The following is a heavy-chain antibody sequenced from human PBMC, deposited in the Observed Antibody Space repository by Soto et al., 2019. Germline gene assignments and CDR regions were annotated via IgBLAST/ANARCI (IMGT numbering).Heavy chain of an antibody. V-gene: IGHV4-30-4*01. J-gene: IGHJ5*02. Sequence: QVQLQESGPGLVKPSQTLSLTCTVSGGSISSGNYYWSWIRQPPGKGLEWIGYIDYSGSTYYNPSLTSRVTISVDMSKNQFSLKLSSVTAADTAVYYCAIEGVVITTRWFDPWGQGTLVTVSS. D-gene: IGHD3-22*01. CDR1: GGSISSGNYY. CDR2: IDYSGST. CDR3: AIEGVVITTRWFDP.